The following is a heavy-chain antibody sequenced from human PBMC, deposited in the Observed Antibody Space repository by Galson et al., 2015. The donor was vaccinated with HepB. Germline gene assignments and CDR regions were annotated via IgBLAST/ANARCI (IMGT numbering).Heavy chain of an antibody. CDR1: GFSFSSYA. D-gene: IGHD2-2*02. CDR2: ISGSGGST. Sequence: SLRLSCAASGFSFSSYAMSWVRQAPGRGLEWDSGISGSGGSTYYADSVKGRFTISRDNTKNTLFLQMNSLRAEDTAVYYCAKRTQLQYGPNYFDYWGQGTLVTVSS. J-gene: IGHJ4*02. CDR3: AKRTQLQYGPNYFDY. V-gene: IGHV3-23*01.